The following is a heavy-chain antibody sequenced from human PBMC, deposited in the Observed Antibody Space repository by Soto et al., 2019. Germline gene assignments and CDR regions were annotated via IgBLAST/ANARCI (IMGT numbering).Heavy chain of an antibody. J-gene: IGHJ4*02. Sequence: PGGSLRLSCAASGFTFSSYAMSWVRQAPGKGLEWVSAISGSGGSTYYADSVKGRFTISRDNSKNTLYLQMNSLRAEDTAVYYCATSSGALAASFPYYFDYWGQGTMVTV. V-gene: IGHV3-23*01. D-gene: IGHD6-25*01. CDR3: ATSSGALAASFPYYFDY. CDR1: GFTFSSYA. CDR2: ISGSGGST.